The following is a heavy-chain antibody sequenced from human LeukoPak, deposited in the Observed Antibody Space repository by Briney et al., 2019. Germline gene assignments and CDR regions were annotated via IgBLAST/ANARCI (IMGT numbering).Heavy chain of an antibody. CDR3: AKDGTGSSGWYYYYYMDV. J-gene: IGHJ6*03. V-gene: IGHV3-33*06. D-gene: IGHD6-19*01. CDR1: GFTFSSYG. Sequence: GGSLRLSCAASGFTFSSYGMHWVRQAPGKGLEWVAVIWYDGSNKYYADSLKGRVTISRDNSKNTLYLQMNSLRAEDTAVYYCAKDGTGSSGWYYYYYMDVWGKGTTVTVSS. CDR2: IWYDGSNK.